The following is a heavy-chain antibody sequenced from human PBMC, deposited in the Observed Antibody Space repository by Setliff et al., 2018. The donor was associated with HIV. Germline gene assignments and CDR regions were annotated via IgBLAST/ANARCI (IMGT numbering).Heavy chain of an antibody. CDR1: GYRFIGHY. J-gene: IGHJ4*01. Sequence: ASVKVSCKTSGYRFIGHYLHWVRLAPGQGPEWVGWINPETGDPNYAQKFRGRVLMTRDTSITTAFSHVAKLTSDDTAIYYCATGIPSDLDYWDQGTLVTVSS. CDR2: INPETGDP. D-gene: IGHD2-21*01. V-gene: IGHV1-2*02. CDR3: ATGIPSDLDY.